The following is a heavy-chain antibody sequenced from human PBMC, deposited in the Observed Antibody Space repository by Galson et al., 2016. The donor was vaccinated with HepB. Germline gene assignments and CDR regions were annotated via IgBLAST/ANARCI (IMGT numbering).Heavy chain of an antibody. Sequence: PALVKPTQSLTLTCTFSGVSLNVNDEAVGWIRQPPGKALEWLALIYWDDHQVYRPSLKSRLTVSRDTSKNQVLLTITDMDPGDTATYYCAHRGARINSHLGAFDVWGQGTMVTVAS. D-gene: IGHD4-11*01. CDR3: AHRGARINSHLGAFDV. CDR2: IYWDDHQ. J-gene: IGHJ3*01. CDR1: GVSLNVNDEA. V-gene: IGHV2-5*02.